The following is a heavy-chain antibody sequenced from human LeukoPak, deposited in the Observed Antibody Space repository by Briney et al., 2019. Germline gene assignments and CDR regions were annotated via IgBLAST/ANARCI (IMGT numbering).Heavy chain of an antibody. V-gene: IGHV4-39*07. Sequence: SETLSLTCTVSGGSISSSSYYWGWIRQPPGKGLEWIGSIYYSGSTYYNPSLKSRVTISVDTSKNQFSLKLSSVTAEDTAVYYCARGQYYDILTGYGDYYYYYMDVWGKGTTVTISS. CDR3: ARGQYYDILTGYGDYYYYYMDV. J-gene: IGHJ6*03. CDR2: IYYSGST. CDR1: GGSISSSSYY. D-gene: IGHD3-9*01.